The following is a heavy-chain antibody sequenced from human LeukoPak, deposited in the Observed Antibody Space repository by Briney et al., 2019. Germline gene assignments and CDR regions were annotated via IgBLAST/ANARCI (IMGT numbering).Heavy chain of an antibody. CDR2: IKQDGSVK. J-gene: IGHJ4*02. CDR1: GFTFTSYW. D-gene: IGHD3-10*01. Sequence: GGSLRLSCAASGFTFTSYWKTWVRQAPGKGLEWVANIKQDGSVKNYVDSLRGRFTISRDNAKDSLYLQMNSLRAEDTAVYFCARNYYYRFDYWGQGTLVAVSS. V-gene: IGHV3-7*01. CDR3: ARNYYYRFDY.